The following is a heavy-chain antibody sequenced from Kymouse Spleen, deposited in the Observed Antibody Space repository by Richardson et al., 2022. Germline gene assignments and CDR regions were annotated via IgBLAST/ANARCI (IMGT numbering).Heavy chain of an antibody. J-gene: IGHJ6*02. CDR3: ARNIKGHYGMDV. CDR1: GFTFSSYG. Sequence: QVQLVESGGGVVQPGRSLRLSCAASGFTFSSYGMHWVRQAPGKGLEWVAVIWYDGSNKYYADSVKGRFTISRDNSKNTLYLQMNSLRAEDTAVYYCARNIKGHYGMDVWGQGTTVTVSS. V-gene: IGHV3-33*01. CDR2: IWYDGSNK. D-gene: IGHD1-14*01,IGHD1-20*01,IGHD1-7*01.